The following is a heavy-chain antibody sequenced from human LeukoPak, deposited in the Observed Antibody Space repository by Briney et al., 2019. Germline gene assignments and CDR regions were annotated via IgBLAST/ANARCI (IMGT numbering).Heavy chain of an antibody. D-gene: IGHD2-21*02. CDR2: INPNSGGT. CDR3: ARDFCGGDCPPF. J-gene: IGHJ4*02. Sequence: ASVKVSCKASGYTFTGYYMHWERQAPGQGLEWMGRINPNSGGTNYAQKFQGRVTMTRDTSINTAYLELSRLTSDDTAVYYCARDFCGGDCPPFWGQGTLLTVSS. V-gene: IGHV1-2*06. CDR1: GYTFTGYY.